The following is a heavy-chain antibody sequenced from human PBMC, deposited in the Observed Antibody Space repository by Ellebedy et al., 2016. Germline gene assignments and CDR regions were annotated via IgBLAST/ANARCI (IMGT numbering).Heavy chain of an antibody. J-gene: IGHJ4*02. D-gene: IGHD4-17*01. CDR2: ISASGGDT. Sequence: GGSLRLXXTGSGYIFNSFAMSWVRQSPGKGLEWVSTISASGGDTYYADSVKGRFIISRANSKKTLYLQMNNLRAEDTAVYYCRQGHYANYWGQGTLVTVSS. V-gene: IGHV3-23*01. CDR3: RQGHYANY. CDR1: GYIFNSFA.